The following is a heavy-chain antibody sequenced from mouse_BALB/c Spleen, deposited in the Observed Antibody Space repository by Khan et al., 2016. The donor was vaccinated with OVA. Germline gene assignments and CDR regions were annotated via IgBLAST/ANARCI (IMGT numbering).Heavy chain of an antibody. Sequence: QVQLKQSGPGLVAPSQSLSITCTVSGFSLTGYGVNWVRQPPGKGLEWLGMIWGDGNTDYNSALKSRLSISKDNSKSQVFLKMNSLQTDDTAMYXCARAYYGNYREAMDYWGQGTSVTVSS. V-gene: IGHV2-6-7*01. CDR2: IWGDGNT. CDR1: GFSLTGYG. CDR3: ARAYYGNYREAMDY. J-gene: IGHJ4*01. D-gene: IGHD2-10*01.